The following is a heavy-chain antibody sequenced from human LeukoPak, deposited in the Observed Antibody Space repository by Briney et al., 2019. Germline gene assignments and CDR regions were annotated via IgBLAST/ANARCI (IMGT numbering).Heavy chain of an antibody. CDR3: ARLNYYDSSGYPEIDY. V-gene: IGHV4-61*10. CDR2: IYYSGST. CDR1: GGSISSETYY. J-gene: IGHJ4*02. D-gene: IGHD3-22*01. Sequence: SETLSLTCTVSGGSISSETYYWTWVRQPAGKGLEWIGYIYYSGSTNYNPSLKSRVTISVDTSKNQFSLKLSSVTAADTAVYYCARLNYYDSSGYPEIDYWGQGTLVTVSS.